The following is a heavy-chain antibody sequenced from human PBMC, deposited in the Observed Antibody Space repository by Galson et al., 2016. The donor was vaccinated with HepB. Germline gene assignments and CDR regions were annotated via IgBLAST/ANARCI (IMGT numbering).Heavy chain of an antibody. CDR1: GFTFSSYA. J-gene: IGHJ4*02. D-gene: IGHD3-10*01. CDR3: ARERGGMVFDY. Sequence: SLRLSCAASGFTFSSYAMHWVRQGPGKRLEYVSAIGSNGGTTYYADSVKGRFTISRDNSKNTLSLQMGSLRTEDMGVYYCARERGGMVFDYWGQGTLVTVSS. CDR2: IGSNGGTT. V-gene: IGHV3-64*02.